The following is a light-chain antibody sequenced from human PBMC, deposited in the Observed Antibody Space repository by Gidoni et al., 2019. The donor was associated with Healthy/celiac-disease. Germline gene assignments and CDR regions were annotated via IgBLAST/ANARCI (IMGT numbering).Light chain of an antibody. Sequence: DIQMTQSPSTLSASVGDRVTITCRSSQSISSWLAWYQQKPGKVPKLLIYKASSLESVVPSRFSGSGSGTEFTLTISSLQPDDFATYYCQQYNSYSRTFGQGTKVEIK. CDR1: QSISSW. CDR3: QQYNSYSRT. CDR2: KAS. J-gene: IGKJ1*01. V-gene: IGKV1-5*03.